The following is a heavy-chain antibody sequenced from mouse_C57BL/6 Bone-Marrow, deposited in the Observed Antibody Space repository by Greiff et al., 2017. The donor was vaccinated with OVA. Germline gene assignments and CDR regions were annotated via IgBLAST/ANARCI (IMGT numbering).Heavy chain of an antibody. D-gene: IGHD1-1*01. Sequence: VQLQQSGAELVKPGASVKLSCTASGFNIKDYYMHWVKQRTKQGLEWIGRIDPEDGETKYAPKFQGKATITADTSSNTAYLQLSSLTSEDTAVYYCASYYYGSTSYWYFDVWGTGTTVTVSS. CDR3: ASYYYGSTSYWYFDV. J-gene: IGHJ1*03. CDR1: GFNIKDYY. V-gene: IGHV14-2*01. CDR2: IDPEDGET.